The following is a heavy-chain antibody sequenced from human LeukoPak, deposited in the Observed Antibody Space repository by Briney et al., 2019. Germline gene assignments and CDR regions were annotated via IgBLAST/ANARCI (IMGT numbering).Heavy chain of an antibody. CDR1: GSTFSSYA. CDR2: ISYDGSNK. CDR3: ARDVSGCYDY. V-gene: IGHV3-30-3*01. D-gene: IGHD6-19*01. J-gene: IGHJ4*02. Sequence: PGRSLRLSCAASGSTFSSYAMHWVRQAPGKGLEWVAVISYDGSNKYYADSVKGRFTISRDNSKNTLYLQINSLRAEDTAVYYCARDVSGCYDYWGQGTLVNVSS.